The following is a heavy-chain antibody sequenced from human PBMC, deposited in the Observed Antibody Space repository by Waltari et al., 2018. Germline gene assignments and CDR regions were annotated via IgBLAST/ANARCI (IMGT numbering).Heavy chain of an antibody. Sequence: QVQLVESGGGVVQPGRSLRLSCAASGFTFSSYGMHWVRQAPGKGLGWVAVISYDGSHKCYADSGKVRFTLSRHNYKNTLYLQMKSLRAEDTAVYYCAKGGIRADYYGMDVWGQGTTVTVSS. V-gene: IGHV3-30*18. CDR1: GFTFSSYG. CDR3: AKGGIRADYYGMDV. J-gene: IGHJ6*02. D-gene: IGHD5-18*01. CDR2: ISYDGSHK.